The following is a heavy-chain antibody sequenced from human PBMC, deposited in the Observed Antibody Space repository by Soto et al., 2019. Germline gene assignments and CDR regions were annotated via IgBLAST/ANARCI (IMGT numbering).Heavy chain of an antibody. J-gene: IGHJ5*02. CDR1: GGTFSSYA. V-gene: IGHV1-69*01. CDR3: ASERVNIAVAGVNWFDP. D-gene: IGHD6-19*01. CDR2: IIPIFGTA. Sequence: VKVSFKASGGTFSSYAISLLLHAPVQLLEWMGGIIPIFGTANYAQKFQGRVTITADESTSTAYMELSSLRSEDTAVYYCASERVNIAVAGVNWFDPWGQGTLVTVSS.